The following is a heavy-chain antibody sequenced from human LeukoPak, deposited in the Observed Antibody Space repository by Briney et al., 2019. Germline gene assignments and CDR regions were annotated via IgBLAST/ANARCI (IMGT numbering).Heavy chain of an antibody. CDR1: GFTFSSYS. J-gene: IGHJ4*02. CDR3: ARGLRVDY. V-gene: IGHV4-34*01. CDR2: INHSGSA. Sequence: GSLRLSCAASGFTFSSYSMNWIRQPPGKGLEWIGEINHSGSANYNPSLKSRVTISGDTSKNQFSLKLSSVTAADTAVYYCARGLRVDYWGQGTLVTVSS.